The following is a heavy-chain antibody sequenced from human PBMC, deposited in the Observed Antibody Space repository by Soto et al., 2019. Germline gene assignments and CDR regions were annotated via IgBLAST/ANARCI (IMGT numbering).Heavy chain of an antibody. CDR2: ISGSGGPT. CDR3: AKDYYYDSSSFDY. J-gene: IGHJ4*02. D-gene: IGHD3-22*01. V-gene: IGHV3-23*01. CDR1: GFTFSNYA. Sequence: GGSLRLSCAASGFTFSNYAMSWVRQAPGKGLEWVSAISGSGGPTYHADSVKGRFTISRDNSKNTLYLQMNSLRAEDTAVYYCAKDYYYDSSSFDYWGQGTLVTVSS.